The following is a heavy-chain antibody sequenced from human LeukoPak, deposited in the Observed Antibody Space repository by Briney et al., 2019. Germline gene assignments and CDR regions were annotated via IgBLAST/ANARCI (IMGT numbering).Heavy chain of an antibody. D-gene: IGHD4-17*01. CDR1: GYTFTSYG. J-gene: IGHJ5*02. CDR3: ARVGHYEVLTWFDP. V-gene: IGHV1-18*01. CDR2: ISAYNGNT. Sequence: GASVKVSCKASGYTFTSYGISWVRQAPGQGLEWMGWISAYNGNTNYAQKLQGRVTMTTDTSTSTAYIELRSLRSDDTAVYYCARVGHYEVLTWFDPWGQGTLVTVSS.